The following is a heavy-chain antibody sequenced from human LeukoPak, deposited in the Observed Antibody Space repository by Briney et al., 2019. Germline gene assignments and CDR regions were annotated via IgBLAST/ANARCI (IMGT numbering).Heavy chain of an antibody. CDR1: GYSFTSYW. CDR2: IHPPDSDT. Sequence: GESLKISCQGSGYSFTSYWIGWVRQMPGKGLEWMGIIHPPDSDTRYSPSFQGQVTISADNSISTAYLQSNSLKASDTAMYYCARWGGYCSGGGCYPLYYFDSWGQGTLVTVSS. D-gene: IGHD2-15*01. CDR3: ARWGGYCSGGGCYPLYYFDS. V-gene: IGHV5-51*01. J-gene: IGHJ4*02.